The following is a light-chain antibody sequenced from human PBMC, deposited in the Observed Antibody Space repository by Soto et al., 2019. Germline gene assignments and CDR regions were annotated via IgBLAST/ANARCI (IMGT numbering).Light chain of an antibody. V-gene: IGKV3-15*01. CDR2: GAS. J-gene: IGKJ4*01. CDR3: QHYNNWPLT. Sequence: ETVMTQSPATLSVSPGERATLSCRASQSVGNNLAWYHQKPDQAPRLLIYGASTRATGIPARFSGSGSGTEFTLTISSLQSEDFAVYYCQHYNNWPLTFGGGTKVEIK. CDR1: QSVGNN.